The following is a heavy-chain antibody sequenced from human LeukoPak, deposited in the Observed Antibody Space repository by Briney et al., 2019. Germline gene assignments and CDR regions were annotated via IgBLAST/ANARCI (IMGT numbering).Heavy chain of an antibody. CDR1: GFTFSSYG. D-gene: IGHD5-18*01. CDR3: AQARGYSFDY. Sequence: PGGSLRLSCAASGFTFSSYGMHWVRRAPGKGLEWVAFISYDGNNKYYTDSVKGRFTISRDNSKKTVHLQMNSLRTEDTAMYYCAQARGYSFDYWGQGTLVTVSS. V-gene: IGHV3-30*02. J-gene: IGHJ4*02. CDR2: ISYDGNNK.